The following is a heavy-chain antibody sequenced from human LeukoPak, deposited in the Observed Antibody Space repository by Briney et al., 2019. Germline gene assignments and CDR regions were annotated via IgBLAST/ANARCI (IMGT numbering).Heavy chain of an antibody. Sequence: GGSLRLSCAASGFTFSDYYMSWIRQAPGKGLERVSYIGSSGSPIYYADSVSGRFTISRDNAKNSLYLQVNSLRVEDTAVYYCARPPSVTTAGYYFCYWGQGTLVTVSS. CDR3: ARPPSVTTAGYYFCY. CDR1: GFTFSDYY. J-gene: IGHJ4*02. V-gene: IGHV3-11*04. D-gene: IGHD4-17*01. CDR2: IGSSGSPI.